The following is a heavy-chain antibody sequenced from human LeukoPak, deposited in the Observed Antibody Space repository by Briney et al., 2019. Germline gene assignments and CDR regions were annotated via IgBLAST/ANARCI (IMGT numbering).Heavy chain of an antibody. CDR2: IYYSGSI. CDR1: GYSISSSNY. V-gene: IGHV4-28*05. CDR3: ARKATTGPTKAAFDI. J-gene: IGHJ3*02. Sequence: SETLSLTCAVSGYSISSSNYWAWIRQPPGKGLEWIGHIYYSGSIYYNPSLKSRVTMSVDTSKNQFSLKLSSVTAVDTAVYYCARKATTGPTKAAFDIWGQGTMVAVSS. D-gene: IGHD4-17*01.